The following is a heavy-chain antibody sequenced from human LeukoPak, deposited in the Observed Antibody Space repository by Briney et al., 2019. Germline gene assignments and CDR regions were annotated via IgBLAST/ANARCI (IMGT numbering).Heavy chain of an antibody. Sequence: SDILSLTCAVSGYSISSSNWWGWIRQPPGKGLEWIGYIYYSGSTYYNPSLKSRVTMSADTSKNQFSLKLSSVTAADTAVYYCARAQGRGSGSSPDYWGQGTLVTVSS. J-gene: IGHJ4*02. V-gene: IGHV4-28*03. D-gene: IGHD3-10*01. CDR1: GYSISSSNW. CDR2: IYYSGST. CDR3: ARAQGRGSGSSPDY.